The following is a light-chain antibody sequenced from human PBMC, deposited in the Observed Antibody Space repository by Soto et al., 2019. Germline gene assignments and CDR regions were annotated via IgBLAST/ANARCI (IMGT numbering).Light chain of an antibody. CDR3: QQSYNTPLA. J-gene: IGKJ4*01. CDR1: QSISSY. V-gene: IGKV1-39*01. Sequence: DIQMTQSPSSLSAFVGDRVTITCRASQSISSYLNWFQQKPGKAPKFLIYAASNLQSGVPSRFSGSGSGTDFTLTISSLQPEDFATYYCQQSYNTPLAFGGGTTVEMK. CDR2: AAS.